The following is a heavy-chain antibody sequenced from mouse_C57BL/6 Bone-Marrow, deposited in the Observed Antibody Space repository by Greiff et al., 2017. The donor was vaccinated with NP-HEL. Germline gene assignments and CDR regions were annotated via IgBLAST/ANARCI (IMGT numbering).Heavy chain of an antibody. Sequence: VPLQQSGPELVKPGASVKISCKASGYTFTDYYMNWVKQSHGKSLEWIGDINPNNGGTSYNQKFKGKATLTVDKSSSTAYMELRSLTSEDSAVYYCARRSSGYVWYFDYWGQGTTLTVSS. J-gene: IGHJ2*01. CDR2: INPNNGGT. CDR3: ARRSSGYVWYFDY. V-gene: IGHV1-26*01. D-gene: IGHD3-2*02. CDR1: GYTFTDYY.